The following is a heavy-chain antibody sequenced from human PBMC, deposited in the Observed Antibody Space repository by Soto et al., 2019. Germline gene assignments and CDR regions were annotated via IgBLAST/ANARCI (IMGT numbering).Heavy chain of an antibody. Sequence: GSLSLSCAASGFTFRSYEMNWVRKAPGKGLEWVSHISASGTIIYNAESVKGRFTISRDNVKQTLFLQMNSLRAEDTAVYYCARDGADKSLGDFYYGMDVWGQGATVTVSS. J-gene: IGHJ6*02. CDR3: ARDGADKSLGDFYYGMDV. CDR1: GFTFRSYE. D-gene: IGHD1-26*01. CDR2: ISASGTII. V-gene: IGHV3-48*03.